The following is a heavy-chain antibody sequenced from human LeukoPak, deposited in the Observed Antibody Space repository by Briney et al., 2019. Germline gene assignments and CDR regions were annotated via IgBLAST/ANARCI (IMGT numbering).Heavy chain of an antibody. CDR2: MSSGGTTI. J-gene: IGHJ3*02. CDR3: ARDRGRGGLSSAFDI. CDR1: GFTFSDYY. Sequence: GGSLRLSCAASGFTFSDYYMNWIRQAPGKGLEWVSYMSSGGTTIYYADSVRGRFTISRDNAKISLFLQMNSLRAEDTAVYYCARDRGRGGLSSAFDIWSQGTMVTVSS. D-gene: IGHD3-16*01. V-gene: IGHV3-11*01.